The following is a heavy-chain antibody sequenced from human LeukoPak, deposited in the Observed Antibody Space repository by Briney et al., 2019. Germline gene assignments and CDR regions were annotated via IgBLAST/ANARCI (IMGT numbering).Heavy chain of an antibody. J-gene: IGHJ4*02. D-gene: IGHD5-18*01. CDR2: ISYDGSNK. V-gene: IGHV3-30*03. CDR1: GFTFSSYG. Sequence: PGGSLRLSCAASGFTFSSYGMHWVRQAPGKGLEWVALISYDGSNKYYADSVKGRFTISRDNSKNTLYLQMNSLRGEDRAVYFCATGGYGSGYNLFDYWGQGTLVTVCS. CDR3: ATGGYGSGYNLFDY.